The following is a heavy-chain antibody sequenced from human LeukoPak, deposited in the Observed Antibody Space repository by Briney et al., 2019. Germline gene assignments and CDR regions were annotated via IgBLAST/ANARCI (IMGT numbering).Heavy chain of an antibody. J-gene: IGHJ4*02. CDR1: GFTFSSYA. CDR3: AKTSFLTGLQPDY. V-gene: IGHV3-23*01. Sequence: GGSLRLSCAASGFTFSSYAMSWVRHAPGKGLDWVSAIRGSGGSTYYADSVKGRFTISRDNTKNTLYLQMNSLRAEYTAVYYCAKTSFLTGLQPDYWGQGTLVTVSS. CDR2: IRGSGGST. D-gene: IGHD3-9*01.